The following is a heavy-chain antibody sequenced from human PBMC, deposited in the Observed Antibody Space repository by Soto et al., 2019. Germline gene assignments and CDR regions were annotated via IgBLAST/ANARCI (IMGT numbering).Heavy chain of an antibody. CDR2: ISSSSSYI. Sequence: GGSLRLSCEASGFTFRSYTMNWVRQAPGKGLEWVSSISSSSSYIYYADPVKGRFTVSRDNAKNSLYLQMNSLRAEDTAVYYCAKALYGSGSHALFEIRGQGTMVTVSS. J-gene: IGHJ3*02. V-gene: IGHV3-21*04. CDR3: AKALYGSGSHALFEI. CDR1: GFTFRSYT. D-gene: IGHD3-10*01.